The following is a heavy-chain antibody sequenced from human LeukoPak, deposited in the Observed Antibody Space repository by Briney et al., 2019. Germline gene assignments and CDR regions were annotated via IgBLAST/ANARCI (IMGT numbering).Heavy chain of an antibody. CDR1: GFTFSSYA. CDR3: AKVTIDYCSSTSCYGGSDYFDY. Sequence: GGSLRLSCAASGFTFSSYAMSWVRQAPGEGLEWVSAISGSGGSTYYADSVKGRFTISRDNSKNTLYLQMNSLRAEDTAVYYCAKVTIDYCSSTSCYGGSDYFDYWGQGTLVTASS. V-gene: IGHV3-23*01. J-gene: IGHJ4*02. CDR2: ISGSGGST. D-gene: IGHD2-2*01.